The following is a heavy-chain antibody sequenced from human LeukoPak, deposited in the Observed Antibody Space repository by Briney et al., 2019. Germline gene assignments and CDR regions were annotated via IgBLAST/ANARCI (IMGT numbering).Heavy chain of an antibody. J-gene: IGHJ4*02. CDR2: ITPDGSGD. Sequence: GGSVRLSCAASGFTFRNHWMSWVRQAPGRGLEWVASITPDGSGDYYLDSVKGRFTISRDNAENSLFLQMSSLGAEDTAVYCCARLMGTVTTYDYWGQGTLVTVSS. V-gene: IGHV3-7*01. CDR1: GFTFRNHW. D-gene: IGHD1-7*01. CDR3: ARLMGTVTTYDY.